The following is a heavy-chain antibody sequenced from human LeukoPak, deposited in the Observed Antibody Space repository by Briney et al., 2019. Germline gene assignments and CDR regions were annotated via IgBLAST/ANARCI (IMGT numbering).Heavy chain of an antibody. V-gene: IGHV4-59*01. D-gene: IGHD2-15*01. CDR2: IYYSGST. Sequence: SETLSLTCTVSGGPISSYYWSWIRQPPGKGLEWIGYIYYSGSTNYNPSLKSRVTISVDTSKNQFSLKLSSVTAADTAVYYCARDSKCSGGSCYSYFDYWGQGTLVTVSS. CDR3: ARDSKCSGGSCYSYFDY. J-gene: IGHJ4*02. CDR1: GGPISSYY.